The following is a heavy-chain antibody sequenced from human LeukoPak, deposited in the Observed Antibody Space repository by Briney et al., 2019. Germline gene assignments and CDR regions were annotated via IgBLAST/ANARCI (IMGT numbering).Heavy chain of an antibody. CDR3: AQDLAYIRFDT. Sequence: GGSLRLSCAASGFTFSSYGMNWVRQAPGKWLEWVSGVSPIGDITYYADSVKGRFTISRDNSKNRVYLQMDSLRFEDAAVYYCAQDLAYIRFDTWGQGTLVTVSS. V-gene: IGHV3-23*01. CDR2: VSPIGDIT. J-gene: IGHJ5*02. D-gene: IGHD1-1*01. CDR1: GFTFSSYG.